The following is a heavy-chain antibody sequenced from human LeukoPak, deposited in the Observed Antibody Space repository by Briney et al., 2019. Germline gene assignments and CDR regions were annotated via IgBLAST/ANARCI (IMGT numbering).Heavy chain of an antibody. CDR2: MNPNSGNT. D-gene: IGHD2-2*01. CDR1: GYTFTSYD. J-gene: IGHJ4*02. Sequence: GASAKVSCKASGYTFTSYDINWLRQATGQGLEWMGWMNPNSGNTGYAQKFQGRVTMTRDTSISTAYMELSSLRSEDTAVYYCARVDCSSASSSASCYWVYWGQGTLVTVSS. CDR3: ARVDCSSASSSASCYWVY. V-gene: IGHV1-8*01.